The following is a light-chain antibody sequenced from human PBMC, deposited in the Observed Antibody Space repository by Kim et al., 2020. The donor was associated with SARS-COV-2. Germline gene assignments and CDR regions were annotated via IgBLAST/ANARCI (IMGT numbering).Light chain of an antibody. Sequence: VSTGERATPPGRASQSGSSDLAWYQQKPGQAPRLLIYGASTRATGIPARFSGSGSGTEFTLTISSLQSEDLAVYYCQQHNNWPRTFGQGTKVDIK. CDR3: QQHNNWPRT. CDR2: GAS. CDR1: QSGSSD. V-gene: IGKV3-15*01. J-gene: IGKJ1*01.